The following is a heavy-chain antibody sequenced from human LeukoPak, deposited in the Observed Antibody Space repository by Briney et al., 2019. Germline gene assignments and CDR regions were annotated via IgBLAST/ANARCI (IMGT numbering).Heavy chain of an antibody. V-gene: IGHV3-7*01. CDR2: INHEGGGI. Sequence: GGSLRLSCAASGFTFSESWMSWVRQVPRQGLEWVAHINHEGGGIQYVDSVKGRFTISRDNAKGSVHLQMNSLRAEDTAIYHCATYINWVAGDVWGQGTTVIVSS. J-gene: IGHJ6*02. CDR1: GFTFSESW. D-gene: IGHD1-1*01. CDR3: ATYINWVAGDV.